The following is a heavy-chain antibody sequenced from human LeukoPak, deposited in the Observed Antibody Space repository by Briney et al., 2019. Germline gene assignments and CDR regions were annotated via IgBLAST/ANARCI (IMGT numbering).Heavy chain of an antibody. CDR3: ASGRYYYDSSGYYSNYYFDY. J-gene: IGHJ4*02. Sequence: GSLRLSCAASRFTFSSYAMSWVRQAPGKGLEWVSAISGSGGSTYYADSVKGRFTISRDNSKNTLYLQMNSLRAEDTAVYYCASGRYYYDSSGYYSNYYFDYWGQGTLVTVSS. V-gene: IGHV3-23*01. D-gene: IGHD3-22*01. CDR1: RFTFSSYA. CDR2: ISGSGGST.